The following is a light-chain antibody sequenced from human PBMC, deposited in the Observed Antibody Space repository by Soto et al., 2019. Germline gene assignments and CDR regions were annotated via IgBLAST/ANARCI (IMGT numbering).Light chain of an antibody. CDR3: QSYDSSLSAVV. Sequence: QSVLTQPPSVSGAPGQRVSISCTGSSSNIGAGYDVHWYEHLPGTAPKLLIYQNNNRPSGVPDRFSGSKSGTSASLAITGLQAEDEADYYFQSYDSSLSAVVFGGGTKLTVL. CDR1: SSNIGAGYD. J-gene: IGLJ2*01. CDR2: QNN. V-gene: IGLV1-40*01.